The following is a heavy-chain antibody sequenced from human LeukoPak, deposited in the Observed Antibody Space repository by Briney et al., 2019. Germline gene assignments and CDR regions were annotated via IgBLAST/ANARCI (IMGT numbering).Heavy chain of an antibody. D-gene: IGHD3-22*01. CDR1: GFTFSNYA. CDR2: ISGNSAST. J-gene: IGHJ4*02. V-gene: IGHV3-23*01. CDR3: AKDRPSHSSSMIDH. Sequence: GGSLRLSCAASGFTFSNYAMSRVRQAPGKGLEWVSVISGNSASTFYVDSVKGRFTISRDNSKNTLFLQMNSLSAEDSAIYYCAKDRPSHSSSMIDHWGQGTLVTVSS.